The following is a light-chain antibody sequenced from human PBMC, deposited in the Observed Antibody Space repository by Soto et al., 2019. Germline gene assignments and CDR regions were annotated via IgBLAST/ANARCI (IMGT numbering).Light chain of an antibody. J-gene: IGLJ3*02. CDR1: NGAVTTDHF. Sequence: QAVVTQEPSLTVSPGGTVTLTCGSSNGAVTTDHFPYWFQQKPGQAPRTLIYDTNNKYSWTPARFSGSLLGDKAALTLSGSQPDDEADSYCLLTYSGARVFGGGTKLTVL. V-gene: IGLV7-46*01. CDR2: DTN. CDR3: LLTYSGARV.